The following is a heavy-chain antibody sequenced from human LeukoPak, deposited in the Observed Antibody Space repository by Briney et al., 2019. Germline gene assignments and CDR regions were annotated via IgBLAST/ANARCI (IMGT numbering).Heavy chain of an antibody. V-gene: IGHV4-39*07. Sequence: PSETLSLTCTVSGVSISTSTYYWAWIRQPPGKGLEWIGSMFYRGSTYYNPSLKSRVTISVDTSKNQFSLKLSSVTAADTAVYYCARDSVDGYNFDYWGQGTLVTVSS. D-gene: IGHD5-24*01. J-gene: IGHJ4*02. CDR1: GVSISTSTYY. CDR3: ARDSVDGYNFDY. CDR2: MFYRGST.